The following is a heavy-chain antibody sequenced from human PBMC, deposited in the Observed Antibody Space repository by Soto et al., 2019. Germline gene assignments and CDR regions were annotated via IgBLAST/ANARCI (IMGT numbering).Heavy chain of an antibody. CDR2: ISSYGSDT. Sequence: EVQLVESGGGLVLPGGSLRLSCAASGFTFSRYWMHWVRQAPGKGLVWVSRISSYGSDTHYADSVKGRFTISRDNAKNTLYLQMNSLRADDTAVYYCASNYAYAEGYHWYGIDVWGQGTTVTVSS. CDR3: ASNYAYAEGYHWYGIDV. D-gene: IGHD3-16*01. V-gene: IGHV3-74*01. J-gene: IGHJ6*02. CDR1: GFTFSRYW.